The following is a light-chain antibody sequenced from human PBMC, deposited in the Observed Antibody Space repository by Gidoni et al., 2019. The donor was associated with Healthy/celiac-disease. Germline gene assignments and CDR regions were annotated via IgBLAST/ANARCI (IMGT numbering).Light chain of an antibody. J-gene: IGKJ4*01. V-gene: IGKV3-20*01. CDR2: GAS. Sequence: DIVLTQSPGTLSLSPGQSATLSCRASQSISSSQLAWYQQKPGQAPRPLMYGASSRATGIPDRFSGSGSGTDFTLTISRLEPEDFAVYYCQHFGNFGGGTKVE. CDR1: QSISSSQ. CDR3: QHFGN.